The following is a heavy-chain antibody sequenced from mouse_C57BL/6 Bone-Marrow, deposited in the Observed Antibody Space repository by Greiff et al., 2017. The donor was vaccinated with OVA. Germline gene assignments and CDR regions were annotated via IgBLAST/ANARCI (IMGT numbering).Heavy chain of an antibody. V-gene: IGHV5-4*01. CDR2: ISDGGSYT. CDR3: ARDNDGYYVGYFDY. D-gene: IGHD2-3*01. Sequence: EVQGVESGGGLVKPGGSLKLSCAASGFTFSSYAMSWVRQTPDKRLEWVATISDGGSYTYYPDNVKGRFTISRDNAKNNLYLQMSHLKSEDTAMYYCARDNDGYYVGYFDYWGQGTTLTVSS. J-gene: IGHJ2*01. CDR1: GFTFSSYA.